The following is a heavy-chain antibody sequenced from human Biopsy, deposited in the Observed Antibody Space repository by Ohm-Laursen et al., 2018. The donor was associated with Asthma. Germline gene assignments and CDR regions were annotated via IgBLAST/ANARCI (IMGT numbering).Heavy chain of an antibody. V-gene: IGHV1-18*01. J-gene: IGHJ6*02. CDR1: GYTFNSAG. CDR2: ISVYNGNT. D-gene: IGHD3-10*01. CDR3: ARAVDYSHYYGIDV. Sequence: SSVKVSCKTSGYTFNSAGITWVRQAPGQGLEWMGWISVYNGNTKVAQKLQDRVTMITDTSTSTAYMELRSLRADDTAVYFCARAVDYSHYYGIDVWGQGTTVTVS.